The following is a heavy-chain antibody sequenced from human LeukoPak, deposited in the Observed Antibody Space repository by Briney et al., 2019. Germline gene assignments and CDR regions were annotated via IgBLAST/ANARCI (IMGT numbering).Heavy chain of an antibody. CDR3: ARSDDSSGYYKNWFDP. J-gene: IGHJ5*02. V-gene: IGHV1-2*02. D-gene: IGHD3-22*01. CDR1: GYTFTGYY. CDR2: INPNSGGT. Sequence: ASVKVSCKASGYTFTGYYMHWVRQAPGQGLEWMGWINPNSGGTNYAQKFQGRVTMTRDTSISTAYMELSRLRSDDTAVYYCARSDDSSGYYKNWFDPWGQGTLVTVSS.